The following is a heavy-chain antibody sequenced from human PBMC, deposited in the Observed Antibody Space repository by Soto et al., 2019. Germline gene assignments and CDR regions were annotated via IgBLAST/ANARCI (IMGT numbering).Heavy chain of an antibody. CDR2: INHSGST. J-gene: IGHJ6*03. Sequence: SETLSLTCAVYGGSFSGYYWSWIRQPPGKGLEWIGEINHSGSTKYNPSLKSRVTITVDTSKNQYSLRLRAVTAADPAVYYGARGSHNMVGGVTDYYLDVWGKGTTVTVSS. D-gene: IGHD3-10*01. V-gene: IGHV4-34*01. CDR1: GGSFSGYY. CDR3: ARGSHNMVGGVTDYYLDV.